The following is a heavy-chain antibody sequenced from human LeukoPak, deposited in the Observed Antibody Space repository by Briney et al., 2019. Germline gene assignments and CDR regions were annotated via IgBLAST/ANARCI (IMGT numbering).Heavy chain of an antibody. Sequence: GGSLRLSCAASGFTFSSNVMSWVRQAPGKGLEWVSSISSGSSNTYYADSVKGRFTISRDNSKNTLYLQMNSLRAEDTAVYYCAKGTYYYDSSGYSRSFYYYYMDVWGKGTTVTVSS. V-gene: IGHV3-23*01. CDR2: ISSGSSNT. CDR3: AKGTYYYDSSGYSRSFYYYYMDV. J-gene: IGHJ6*03. CDR1: GFTFSSNV. D-gene: IGHD3-22*01.